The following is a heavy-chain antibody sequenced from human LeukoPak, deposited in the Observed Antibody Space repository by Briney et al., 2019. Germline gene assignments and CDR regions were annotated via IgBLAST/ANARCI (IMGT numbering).Heavy chain of an antibody. J-gene: IGHJ4*02. CDR2: INQDGGQK. CDR3: ATNTWAYAVLLAY. CDR1: GFTFSSSW. D-gene: IGHD1-26*01. Sequence: GGSLRLSCAASGFTFSSSWMIWARQAPGKGLEWVANINQDGGQKYYLDSVKGRFTISRDNADNSLYLQMDGLRAEDTAVYYCATNTWAYAVLLAYWGQGTLVTVSS. V-gene: IGHV3-7*01.